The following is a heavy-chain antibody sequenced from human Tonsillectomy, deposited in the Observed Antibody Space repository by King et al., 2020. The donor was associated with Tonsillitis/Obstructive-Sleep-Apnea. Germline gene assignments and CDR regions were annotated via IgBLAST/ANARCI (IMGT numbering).Heavy chain of an antibody. CDR1: GYSFTSYW. Sequence: QLVQSGAEVKKPGESLRISCKVSGYSFTSYWISWVRQMPGKGLEWMGRIDPSDSYTNYSPSFQGHVTISADKSISTAFLQWSSLKAPDTAIYYCAISGDHYGSGNYFSNAMDVWGQGTTVTVSS. CDR3: AISGDHYGSGNYFSNAMDV. J-gene: IGHJ6*02. D-gene: IGHD3-10*01. V-gene: IGHV5-10-1*03. CDR2: IDPSDSYT.